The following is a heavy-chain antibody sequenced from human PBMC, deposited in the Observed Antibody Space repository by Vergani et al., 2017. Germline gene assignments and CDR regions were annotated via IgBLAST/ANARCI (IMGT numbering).Heavy chain of an antibody. V-gene: IGHV1-69*01. J-gene: IGHJ6*03. D-gene: IGHD4-17*01. CDR1: GGTFSSYA. Sequence: QVQLVQSGAEVKKPGSSVKVSCKASGGTFSSYAISWVRQAPGQGLEWMGGIIPIFGTANYAQKFQGRVTITADESTNTAYMELSSLRSEDTAVYYCARGRLVTTVTTGGYYYYYMDVWGKGTTVTVSS. CDR3: ARGRLVTTVTTGGYYYYYMDV. CDR2: IIPIFGTA.